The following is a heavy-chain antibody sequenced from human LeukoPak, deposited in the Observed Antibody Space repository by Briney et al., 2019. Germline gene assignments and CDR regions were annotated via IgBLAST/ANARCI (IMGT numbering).Heavy chain of an antibody. CDR3: ARTIRAYRGYDHWYFDV. CDR2: IYSSGST. V-gene: IGHV4-59*11. J-gene: IGHJ2*01. CDR1: GGSISTQY. Sequence: PSETLSLTCTVSGGSISTQYWSWVRQPPGKGQEWIGHIYSSGSTSYNPSPKSRVTISVDTSTNQISLRLSSVTAADTAVYYCARTIRAYRGYDHWYFDVWGRGTLVTVSS. D-gene: IGHD5-12*01.